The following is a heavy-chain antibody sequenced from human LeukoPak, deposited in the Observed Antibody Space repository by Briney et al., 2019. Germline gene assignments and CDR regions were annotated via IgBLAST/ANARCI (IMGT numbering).Heavy chain of an antibody. CDR1: GYTFTGYY. J-gene: IGHJ5*02. Sequence: GASVKVSCKASGYTFTGYYIHWVRQAPGQGLEWVGWINPNSGGAKYAQKFQDRVTMTRDTSISTAYMGLSGLGSDDTAVYYCAKGRVVAGSKSLTYHWLDPWGQGTLVTVSS. CDR2: INPNSGGA. V-gene: IGHV1-2*02. D-gene: IGHD6-19*01. CDR3: AKGRVVAGSKSLTYHWLDP.